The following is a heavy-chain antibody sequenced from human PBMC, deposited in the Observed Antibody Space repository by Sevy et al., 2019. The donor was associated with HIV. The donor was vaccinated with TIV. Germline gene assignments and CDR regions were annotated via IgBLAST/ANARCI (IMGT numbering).Heavy chain of an antibody. CDR3: VKEVSEHSYSDY. CDR2: IGGSADYT. V-gene: IGHV3-23*01. D-gene: IGHD3-10*01. CDR1: GFTFSSYA. Sequence: GGSLRLSCVTSGFTFSSYAMSWVRQTPGKGLEWVSAIGGSADYTYYADSVKGRFTISRDNSKNTLYLQMNGLRAEDTVVYYCVKEVSEHSYSDYWGQGTLVTVSS. J-gene: IGHJ4*02.